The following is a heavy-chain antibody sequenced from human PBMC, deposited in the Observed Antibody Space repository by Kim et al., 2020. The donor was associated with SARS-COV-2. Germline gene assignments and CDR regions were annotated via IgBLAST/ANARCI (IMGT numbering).Heavy chain of an antibody. CDR2: INHSGST. CDR1: GGSFSGYY. J-gene: IGHJ4*02. Sequence: SETLSLTCAVYGGSFSGYYWSWIRQPPGKGLEWIGEINHSGSTNYNPSLKSRVTISVDTSKNQFSLKLSSVTAADTAVYYCASYCSGGSCYSFGFGYWGQGTLVTVSS. CDR3: ASYCSGGSCYSFGFGY. V-gene: IGHV4-34*01. D-gene: IGHD2-15*01.